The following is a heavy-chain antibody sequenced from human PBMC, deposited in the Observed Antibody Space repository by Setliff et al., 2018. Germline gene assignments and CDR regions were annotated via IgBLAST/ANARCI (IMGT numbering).Heavy chain of an antibody. J-gene: IGHJ4*02. Sequence: GASVKVSCKASGGTFSSYAISWVRQAPGQGLEWMGGIIPIFGTANYAQKFQGRVTVTADESTSTAYMELSSLRSEDTAVYYCARKGLDYSLHFDYWGQGTLVTVSS. CDR1: GGTFSSYA. D-gene: IGHD5-18*01. CDR2: IIPIFGTA. CDR3: ARKGLDYSLHFDY. V-gene: IGHV1-69*13.